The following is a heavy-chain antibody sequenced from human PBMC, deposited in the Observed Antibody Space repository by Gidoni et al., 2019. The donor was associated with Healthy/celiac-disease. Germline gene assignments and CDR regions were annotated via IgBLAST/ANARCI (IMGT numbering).Heavy chain of an antibody. Sequence: VQLVQSGAEVKKPGASVTLSCMASGYTVTSYYITWVRQAPGQGLEWMGMINPSGGRTSYAQKFQGRVTMTRDTSTSTVYMELSSLRSEDTAVYYCARGIFGNWFDPWGQGTLVTVSS. D-gene: IGHD3-10*02. CDR3: ARGIFGNWFDP. CDR2: INPSGGRT. V-gene: IGHV1-46*01. J-gene: IGHJ5*02. CDR1: GYTVTSYY.